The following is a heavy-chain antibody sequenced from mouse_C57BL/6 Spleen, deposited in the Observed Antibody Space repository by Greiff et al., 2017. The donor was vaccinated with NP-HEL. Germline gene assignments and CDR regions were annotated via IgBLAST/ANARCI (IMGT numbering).Heavy chain of an antibody. CDR2: INPNYGTT. Sequence: VQLQQSGPELVKPGASVKISCKASGYSFTDYNMNWVKQSNGKSLEWIGVINPNYGTTSYNQKFKGKATLTVDQSSSTAYMQLNSLTSEDSAVYYCAREGGYDYDLAWFAYWGQGTLVTVSA. J-gene: IGHJ3*01. V-gene: IGHV1-39*01. D-gene: IGHD2-4*01. CDR1: GYSFTDYN. CDR3: AREGGYDYDLAWFAY.